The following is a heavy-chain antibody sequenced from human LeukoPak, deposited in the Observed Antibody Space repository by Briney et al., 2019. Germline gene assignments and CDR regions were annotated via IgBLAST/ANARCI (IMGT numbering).Heavy chain of an antibody. D-gene: IGHD3-10*01. CDR1: GFTFSSYA. CDR2: ISGSGGST. J-gene: IGHJ4*02. CDR3: AKDLWFGDNQGY. V-gene: IGHV3-23*01. Sequence: XAAXGFTFSSYAMSWVRQAPGKGLEWVSAISGSGGSTYYADSVKGRFTISRDNSKNTLYLQMSSLRAEDTAVYYCAKDLWFGDNQGYWGQGTLVTVSS.